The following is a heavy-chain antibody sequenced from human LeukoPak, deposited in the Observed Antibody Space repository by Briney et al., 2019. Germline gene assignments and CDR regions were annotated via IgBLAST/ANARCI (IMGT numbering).Heavy chain of an antibody. CDR3: ARDLGYSYPADYYYMDV. CDR2: IYYSGST. CDR1: GGSISSYY. J-gene: IGHJ6*03. D-gene: IGHD5-18*01. V-gene: IGHV4-59*01. Sequence: PSETLSLTCTVSGGSISSYYWSWIRQPPGKGLEWIGYIYYSGSTNYYPSLKSRVTISVDTSNNQFSLKLSSVTAADTAVYYCARDLGYSYPADYYYMDVWGKGTTVTVSS.